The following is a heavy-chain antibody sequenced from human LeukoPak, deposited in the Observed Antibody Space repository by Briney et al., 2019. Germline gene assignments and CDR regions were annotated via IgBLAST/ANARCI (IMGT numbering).Heavy chain of an antibody. J-gene: IGHJ4*02. CDR3: AKDRYGSSWYSGFDY. CDR1: GFTFSSYG. CDR2: ISGSGGST. D-gene: IGHD6-13*01. V-gene: IGHV3-23*01. Sequence: TGGSLRLSCAASGFTFSSYGMSWVRQAPGKGLEWVSAISGSGGSTYYADSVKGRFTISRDNSKNTLYLQMNSLRAQDTAVYYCAKDRYGSSWYSGFDYWGQGTLVTVSS.